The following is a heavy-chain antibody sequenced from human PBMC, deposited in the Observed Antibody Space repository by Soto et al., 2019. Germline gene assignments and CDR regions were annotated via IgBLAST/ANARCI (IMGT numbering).Heavy chain of an antibody. CDR3: ARGGGSSWYWSYYYYYGMDV. D-gene: IGHD6-13*01. J-gene: IGHJ6*02. V-gene: IGHV4-34*01. Sequence: PSETLSLTCAVYGGSFSGYYWSWIRQPPGKGLEWIGEINHSGSTNYNPSLKSRVTISVDTSKNQFSLRLSSVTAADTAVYYCARGGGSSWYWSYYYYYGMDVWGQGTTVTVSS. CDR2: INHSGST. CDR1: GGSFSGYY.